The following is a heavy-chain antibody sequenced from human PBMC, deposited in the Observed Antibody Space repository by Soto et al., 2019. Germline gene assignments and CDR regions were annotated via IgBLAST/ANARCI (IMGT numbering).Heavy chain of an antibody. J-gene: IGHJ6*02. CDR3: ARSQGSSTSLEIYYYYYYGLDF. Sequence: QVQLVQSGAEVKKPGSSVKVSCKASGGTFGSYAISWVRQAPGQGLEWMGGIIPIPGTANYAQKFQGRVTIAADESTSTAYLELSRLRSEDTAVYYCARSQGSSTSLEIYYYYYYGLDFWGHGTTVTVSS. CDR1: GGTFGSYA. CDR2: IIPIPGTA. V-gene: IGHV1-69*01. D-gene: IGHD2-2*01.